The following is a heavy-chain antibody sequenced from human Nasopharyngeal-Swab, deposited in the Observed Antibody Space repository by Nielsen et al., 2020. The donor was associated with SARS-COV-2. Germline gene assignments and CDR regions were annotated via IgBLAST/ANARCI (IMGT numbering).Heavy chain of an antibody. CDR3: AREVPYSGHDDAFDI. Sequence: GESLKISCAASGFTVRSFGMHWVRQAPGKGLEWVAKLWYDGSSKRFADSVKGRFTISRDNAKNSLYLQMNSLRAEDTAVYYCAREVPYSGHDDAFDIWGQGTMVTVSA. V-gene: IGHV3-33*01. CDR1: GFTVRSFG. J-gene: IGHJ3*02. CDR2: LWYDGSSK. D-gene: IGHD5-12*01.